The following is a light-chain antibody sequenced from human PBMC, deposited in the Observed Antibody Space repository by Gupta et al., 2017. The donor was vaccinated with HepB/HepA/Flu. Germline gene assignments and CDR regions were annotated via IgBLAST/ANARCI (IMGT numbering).Light chain of an antibody. CDR2: SNN. V-gene: IGLV1-44*01. Sequence: QSVLTQPPSASAPPGQRVTISCSGSSSNIGSNTVNWYQQLPGTAPKLLIYSNNQRPSGVPDRFSGSKSGTSASLAISGLQSEDEADYYCAAWEDSLNGRVFGGGTKLTVL. J-gene: IGLJ2*01. CDR3: AAWEDSLNGRV. CDR1: SSNIGSNT.